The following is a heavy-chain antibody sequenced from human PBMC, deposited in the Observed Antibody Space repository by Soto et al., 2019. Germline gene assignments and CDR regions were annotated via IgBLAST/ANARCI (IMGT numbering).Heavy chain of an antibody. Sequence: GGSLRLSCAASGFTFSSYAMSWVRQAPGKGLEWVSAISGSGGSTYYADSVKGRFTISRDNSKNTLYLQMNSLRAEDTAVYYCAKPRYYDSSGYSPFDYWGQGTLVTVSS. D-gene: IGHD3-22*01. J-gene: IGHJ4*02. CDR2: ISGSGGST. CDR1: GFTFSSYA. CDR3: AKPRYYDSSGYSPFDY. V-gene: IGHV3-23*01.